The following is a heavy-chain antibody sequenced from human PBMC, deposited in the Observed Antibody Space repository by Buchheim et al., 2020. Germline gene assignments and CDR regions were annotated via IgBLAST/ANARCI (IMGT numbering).Heavy chain of an antibody. CDR3: AKVFSWSSEDY. J-gene: IGHJ4*02. V-gene: IGHV3-30*18. CDR2: ISYDGSNK. D-gene: IGHD6-13*01. Sequence: QVQLVESGGGVVQPGRSLRLSCAASGFTFSSYGMHWVRQAPGKGLEWVAVISYDGSNKYYADSVKGRFTISRDNSKTTLYLQMNSLRAEDTAVYYCAKVFSWSSEDYWGQGTL. CDR1: GFTFSSYG.